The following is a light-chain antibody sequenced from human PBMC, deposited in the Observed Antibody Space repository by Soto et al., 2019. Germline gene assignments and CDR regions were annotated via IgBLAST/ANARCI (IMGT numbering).Light chain of an antibody. J-gene: IGKJ1*01. V-gene: IGKV3-15*01. CDR3: QQYNDWPRT. CDR1: QSVSST. CDR2: GAS. Sequence: EIVMTQSPATLSVSPGERATLSCRASQSVSSTLAWYQLRPGQAPILLIYGASTRATGIPARFSGSGSGTEFTLTISSLQSEDFAVYYCQQYNDWPRTFGQGTKVEIK.